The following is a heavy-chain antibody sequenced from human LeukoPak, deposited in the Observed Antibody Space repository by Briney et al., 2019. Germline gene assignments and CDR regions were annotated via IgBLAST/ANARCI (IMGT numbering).Heavy chain of an antibody. J-gene: IGHJ5*02. Sequence: SETLSLTCAVYGGSFSGYYWSWIRQPPGKGLEWIGEINHSGSTNYNPSLKSRVTISVDTSKNQSSLKLSSVTAADTAVYYCARSKRWLGRNWFDPWGQGTLVTVSS. CDR3: ARSKRWLGRNWFDP. D-gene: IGHD6-19*01. CDR2: INHSGST. V-gene: IGHV4-34*01. CDR1: GGSFSGYY.